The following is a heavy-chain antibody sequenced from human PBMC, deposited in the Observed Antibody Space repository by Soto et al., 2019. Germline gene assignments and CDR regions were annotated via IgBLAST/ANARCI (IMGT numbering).Heavy chain of an antibody. V-gene: IGHV3-49*03. CDR3: TSHHDYGDYVFDY. J-gene: IGHJ4*02. CDR2: IRSKAYGGTT. D-gene: IGHD4-17*01. Sequence: PGGSLRLSCTASGLTFGDYAMSWFRQAPGKGLEWVGFIRSKAYGGTTEYAASVKGRFTISRDDSKSIAYLQMNSLKTEDTAVYYCTSHHDYGDYVFDYWGQGTLVTVSS. CDR1: GLTFGDYA.